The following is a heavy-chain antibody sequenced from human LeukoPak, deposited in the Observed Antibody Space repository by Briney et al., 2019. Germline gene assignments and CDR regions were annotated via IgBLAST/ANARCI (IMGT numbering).Heavy chain of an antibody. CDR2: MNPNSGNT. J-gene: IGHJ5*02. CDR1: GYTFTSYD. Sequence: ASVKVSCKASGYTFTSYDINWVRQATGQGLEWMGWMNPNSGNTGYAQKFQGRVTMTRNTSISTAYMELSSLRSEDTAVYYCATNSGSYRTRKTWFDPWGQGTLVTVSS. V-gene: IGHV1-8*01. CDR3: ATNSGSYRTRKTWFDP. D-gene: IGHD1-26*01.